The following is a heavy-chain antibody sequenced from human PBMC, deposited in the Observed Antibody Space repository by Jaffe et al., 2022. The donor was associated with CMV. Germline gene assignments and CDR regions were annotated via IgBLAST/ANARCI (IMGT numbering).Heavy chain of an antibody. Sequence: QVQLVQSGAEVKKPGASVKVSCKASGYTFTSYDINWVRQATGQGLEWMGWMNPNSGNTGYAQKFQGRVTMTRNTSISTAYMELSSLRSEDTAVYYCARETDSSGYYASGTSGMDVWGQGTTVTVSS. CDR1: GYTFTSYD. J-gene: IGHJ6*02. CDR2: MNPNSGNT. V-gene: IGHV1-8*01. D-gene: IGHD3-22*01. CDR3: ARETDSSGYYASGTSGMDV.